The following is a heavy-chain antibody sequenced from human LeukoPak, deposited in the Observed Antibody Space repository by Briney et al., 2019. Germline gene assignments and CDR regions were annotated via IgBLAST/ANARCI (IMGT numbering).Heavy chain of an antibody. V-gene: IGHV4-39*01. J-gene: IGHJ5*02. Sequence: SPSLSLTRPVSGGSISSSSYYSGWIRQPPGKGLEWFVSIYSSGSTSYNPSLKSPLPIPVDTFKSQFSLKLSSVTAADTAVYYCARSASGGYYTNWFEPWGQGNLVTVSS. CDR1: GGSISSSSYY. CDR3: ARSASGGYYTNWFEP. CDR2: IYSSGST. D-gene: IGHD3-22*01.